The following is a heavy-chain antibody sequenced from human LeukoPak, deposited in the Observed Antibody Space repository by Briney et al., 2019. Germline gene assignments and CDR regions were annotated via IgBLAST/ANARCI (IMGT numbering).Heavy chain of an antibody. CDR3: ARRVLAQICSGGSCGNKNWLDP. J-gene: IGHJ5*02. CDR1: GDSMSSYY. Sequence: PSATLSLTCTVSGDSMSSYYWNWIRQPPGKGLEWIGCIYYSGSTYYNPSLKSRVTISVDTSKNQFSLKLSSVTAADTAVYYCARRVLAQICSGGSCGNKNWLDPWGQGTLVTVSS. V-gene: IGHV4-59*01. D-gene: IGHD2-15*01. CDR2: IYYSGST.